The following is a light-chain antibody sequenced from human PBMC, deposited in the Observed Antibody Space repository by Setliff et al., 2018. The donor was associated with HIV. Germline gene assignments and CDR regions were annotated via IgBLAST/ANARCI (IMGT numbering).Light chain of an antibody. CDR3: DSYTSTGIYV. CDR2: DVS. Sequence: QSALTQPASVSGSPGQAITVSCTGTRSDVGAYNSVSWFQQHPGRAPKLIIFDVSSRPSGVSNRFSGSKFGNTASLTISGLQTEDEADYYCDSYTSTGIYVFGTGTKVTVL. V-gene: IGLV2-14*03. CDR1: RSDVGAYNS. J-gene: IGLJ1*01.